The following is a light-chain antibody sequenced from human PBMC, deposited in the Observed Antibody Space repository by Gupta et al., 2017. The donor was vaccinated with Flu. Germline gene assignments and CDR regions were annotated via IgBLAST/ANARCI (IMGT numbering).Light chain of an antibody. J-gene: IGKJ3*01. CDR3: QQRSNWPPFT. CDR1: QSVTSY. CDR2: DRS. Sequence: DRATLSCRASQSVTSYLAWYQQRPGQAPRLRIYDRSNRAAGIPARFSGSGSGTDFTLTISSLEPEDFAVYYCQQRSNWPPFTFGPGTKVDIK. V-gene: IGKV3-11*01.